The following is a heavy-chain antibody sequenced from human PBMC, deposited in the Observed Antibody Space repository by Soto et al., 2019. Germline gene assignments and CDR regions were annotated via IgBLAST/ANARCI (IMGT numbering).Heavy chain of an antibody. CDR1: GGSMRGYS. CDR2: VSHSGRT. V-gene: IGHV4-59*13. CDR3: ARVAMENYHDMWSGSTSSALDV. J-gene: IGHJ6*02. Sequence: NPSETLSVTCKVSGGSMRGYSWSWIRQTPGEGLEWIGYVSHSGRTDYSPSLKNRVTISLDMSKNHFALHVNSVDPADTAVYYCARVAMENYHDMWSGSTSSALDVWGQGTTVTVSS. D-gene: IGHD3-3*01.